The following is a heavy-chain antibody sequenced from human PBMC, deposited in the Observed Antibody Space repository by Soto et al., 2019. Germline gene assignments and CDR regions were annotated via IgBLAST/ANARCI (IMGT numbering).Heavy chain of an antibody. CDR1: GFTFSSYS. Sequence: PGGSLRLSCAASGFTFSSYSMNWVRQAPGKGLEWVSYISSSSSTIYYADSVKGRFTISRDNAKNSLYLQMNSLRAEDTAVYYCARSIPYETGFPGYWGQGTLVTVSS. J-gene: IGHJ4*02. V-gene: IGHV3-48*01. CDR2: ISSSSSTI. D-gene: IGHD3-22*01. CDR3: ARSIPYETGFPGY.